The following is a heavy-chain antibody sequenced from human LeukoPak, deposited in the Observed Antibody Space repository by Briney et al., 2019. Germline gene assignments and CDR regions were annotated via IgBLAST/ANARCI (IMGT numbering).Heavy chain of an antibody. V-gene: IGHV3-48*03. CDR3: ARAAELLWFGELPHLDY. CDR1: GFTFSSYE. Sequence: GGSLRLSCAASGFTFSSYEMNWVRQAPGKGLEWVSYISSSGSTIYYADSVKGRFTISRDNAKNSLYLQMNSLRAEDTAVYYCARAAELLWFGELPHLDYWGQGTLVNVSS. J-gene: IGHJ4*02. D-gene: IGHD3-10*01. CDR2: ISSSGSTI.